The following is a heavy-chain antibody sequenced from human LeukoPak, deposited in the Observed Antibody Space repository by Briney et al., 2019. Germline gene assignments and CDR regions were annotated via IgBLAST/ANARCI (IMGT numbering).Heavy chain of an antibody. Sequence: GGSLRLSCPASGFTFRSYAMSWVRQGPGKGLEVVSAISGSGGSTYYADSVKGRFTISRDNSKNTLSLQMNSLRAEDTAVYYCATLWFGELGLYWGQGTLVSVSS. V-gene: IGHV3-23*01. CDR1: GFTFRSYA. D-gene: IGHD3-10*01. J-gene: IGHJ4*02. CDR3: ATLWFGELGLY. CDR2: ISGSGGST.